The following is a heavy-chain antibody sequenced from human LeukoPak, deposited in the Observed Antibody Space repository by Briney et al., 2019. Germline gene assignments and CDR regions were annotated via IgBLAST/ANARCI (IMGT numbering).Heavy chain of an antibody. Sequence: WASVKVSCKASGYTFTGYYMHWVRQAPGQGLEWMGRINPNSGGTNYAQKFQGRVTMTRDTSISTAYMELSRLRSDDTAVYYCARPLGEAGTSDRGLYYWGQGTLVTVSS. V-gene: IGHV1-2*06. CDR3: ARPLGEAGTSDRGLYY. CDR2: INPNSGGT. D-gene: IGHD6-19*01. CDR1: GYTFTGYY. J-gene: IGHJ4*02.